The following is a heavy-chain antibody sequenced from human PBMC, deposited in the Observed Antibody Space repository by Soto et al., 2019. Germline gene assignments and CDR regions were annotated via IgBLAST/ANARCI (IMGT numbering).Heavy chain of an antibody. CDR3: AKDLRSSSWYSISFFDY. J-gene: IGHJ4*02. D-gene: IGHD6-13*01. CDR2: ISWNSGSR. Sequence: SLRLSCAASGFTFNDYSMHWVRQAPGKGLEWVSGISWNSGSRGYADSVKGRFTISRDNAKNSLYLQMNSLKPEDTALYYCAKDLRSSSWYSISFFDYWGQGALVTVS. CDR1: GFTFNDYS. V-gene: IGHV3-9*01.